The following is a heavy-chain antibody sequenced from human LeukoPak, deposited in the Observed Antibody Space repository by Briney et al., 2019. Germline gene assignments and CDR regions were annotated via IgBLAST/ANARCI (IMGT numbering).Heavy chain of an antibody. CDR2: ISGSGGST. CDR3: AKLAGNLRSSWDTPWYFDY. Sequence: GGSLRLSCAASGFTFSSYAMSWVRQAPGKGLEWVSAISGSGGSTYYADSVKGRFTISRDNSKNTLYLQMNSLRAEDTAVYYCAKLAGNLRSSWDTPWYFDYWGQGTLVTVSS. CDR1: GFTFSSYA. V-gene: IGHV3-23*01. J-gene: IGHJ4*02. D-gene: IGHD6-13*01.